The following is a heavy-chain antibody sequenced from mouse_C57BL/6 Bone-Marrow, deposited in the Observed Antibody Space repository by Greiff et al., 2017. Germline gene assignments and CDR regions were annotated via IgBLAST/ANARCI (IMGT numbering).Heavy chain of an antibody. V-gene: IGHV5-9-1*02. CDR2: ISSGGDYI. CDR3: TRDDYGSHDY. J-gene: IGHJ2*01. CDR1: GFTFSSYA. D-gene: IGHD1-1*01. Sequence: EVNVVESGEGLVKPGGSLKLSCAASGFTFSSYAMSWVRQTPEKRLEWVAYISSGGDYIYYADTVKGRFTISRDNARNTLYLQMSSLKSEDTAMYYCTRDDYGSHDYWGQGTTLTVSS.